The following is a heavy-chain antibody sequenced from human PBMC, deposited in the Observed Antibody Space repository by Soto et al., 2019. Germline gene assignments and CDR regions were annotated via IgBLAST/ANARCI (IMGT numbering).Heavy chain of an antibody. Sequence: SQTLSLTCAISGDSVSSNSAAWNWIRQSPSRGLEWLGRTYYRSKWYNDYAVSVKSRITINPDTSKNQFSLQLNSVTPEDTAVYYCARSRYSCSPLKYYYYYYGMDVWGHGTTVTVSS. CDR1: GDSVSSNSAA. CDR2: TYYRSKWYN. V-gene: IGHV6-1*01. J-gene: IGHJ6*02. CDR3: ARSRYSCSPLKYYYYYYGMDV. D-gene: IGHD6-6*01.